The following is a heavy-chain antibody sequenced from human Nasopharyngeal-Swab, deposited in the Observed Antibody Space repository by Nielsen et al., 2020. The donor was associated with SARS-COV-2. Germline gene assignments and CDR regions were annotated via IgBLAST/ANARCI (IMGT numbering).Heavy chain of an antibody. Sequence: GESLKISCAASGFTFSDYYMSWIRQAPGKGLEWVSYISSSSSYTNYADSVKGRFTISRDNAKSSLYLQMNSPRADDTAVYYCARGSIRGIIISDFDYWGQGTLVTVSS. D-gene: IGHD3-10*01. CDR3: ARGSIRGIIISDFDY. CDR2: ISSSSSYT. J-gene: IGHJ4*02. V-gene: IGHV3-11*05. CDR1: GFTFSDYY.